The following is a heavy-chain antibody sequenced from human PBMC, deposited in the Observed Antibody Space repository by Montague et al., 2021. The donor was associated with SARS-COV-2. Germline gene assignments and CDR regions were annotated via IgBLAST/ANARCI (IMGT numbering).Heavy chain of an antibody. D-gene: IGHD2-2*02. CDR1: GGSFSTYS. Sequence: SETLSLTCAVHGGSFSTYSWNWIRQPPGKGLEWIGEIHHGGSTNYNPSLKSRVTISADTSKSQFSLTLTSVAAADTAVYYCARLGDGVVPSPILGVGPYYSYYCMDVWGKGTTVTVSS. V-gene: IGHV4-34*01. J-gene: IGHJ6*03. CDR2: IHHGGST. CDR3: ARLGDGVVPSPILGVGPYYSYYCMDV.